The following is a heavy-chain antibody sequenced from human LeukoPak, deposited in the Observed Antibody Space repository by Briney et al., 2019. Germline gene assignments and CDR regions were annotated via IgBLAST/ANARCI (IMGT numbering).Heavy chain of an antibody. CDR2: LWNDGSDK. D-gene: IGHD1-26*01. CDR1: GFTFSSYG. J-gene: IGHJ4*02. CDR3: AKPTRGSGSFLIDF. Sequence: GRSLRLSCAASGFTFSSYGMHWARQAPGKGLEWVAVLWNDGSDKYYADSVKGRFTISRDNSKNTLYLQMNSLRAEDTAVYYCAKPTRGSGSFLIDFWGQGTLVTVSS. V-gene: IGHV3-33*06.